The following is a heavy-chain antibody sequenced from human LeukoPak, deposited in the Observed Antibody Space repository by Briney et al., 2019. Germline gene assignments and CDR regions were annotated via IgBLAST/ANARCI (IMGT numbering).Heavy chain of an antibody. V-gene: IGHV3-30*18. CDR1: GFTFSSYG. Sequence: GGSLRLSCAASGFTFSSYGMHWVRQAPGKGLEWVAVISYDGSNKYYADSVKGRFTISRDNSKNTLYLQMNSLRAEDTAVYYCAKGGPLSDYVWGSYPPGFDYWGQGTLVTVSS. D-gene: IGHD3-16*02. CDR2: ISYDGSNK. CDR3: AKGGPLSDYVWGSYPPGFDY. J-gene: IGHJ4*02.